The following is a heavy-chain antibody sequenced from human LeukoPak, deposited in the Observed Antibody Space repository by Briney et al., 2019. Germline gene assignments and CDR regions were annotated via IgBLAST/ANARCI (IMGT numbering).Heavy chain of an antibody. V-gene: IGHV4-30-4*01. J-gene: IGHJ6*02. CDR3: ARDLRRDIVVVPAAPGL. CDR2: IYYSGST. CDR1: GGSFSGYY. D-gene: IGHD2-2*01. Sequence: SETLSLTCAVYGGSFSGYYWSWIRQPPGKGLEWIGYIYYSGSTYYNPSLKSRVTISVDTSKNQFSLKLSSVTAADTAVYYCARDLRRDIVVVPAAPGLWGQGTTVTVSS.